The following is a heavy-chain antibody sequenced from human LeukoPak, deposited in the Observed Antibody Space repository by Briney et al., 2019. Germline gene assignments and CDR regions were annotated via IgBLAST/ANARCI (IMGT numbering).Heavy chain of an antibody. V-gene: IGHV4-59*12. CDR1: GGPISSYY. D-gene: IGHD5-18*01. J-gene: IGHJ4*02. CDR2: IYYSGST. CDR3: ARRRGYSYGYLFDY. Sequence: SETLSLTCTVSGGPISSYYWSWIRQPPGKGLEWIGYIYYSGSTNYNPSLKSRVTISVDTSKNQFSLKLSSATAADTAVYYCARRRGYSYGYLFDYWGQGTLVTVSS.